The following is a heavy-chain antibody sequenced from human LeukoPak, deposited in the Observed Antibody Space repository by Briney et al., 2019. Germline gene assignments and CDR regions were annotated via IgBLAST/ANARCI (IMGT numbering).Heavy chain of an antibody. CDR3: GRPTTADEGRAFDI. D-gene: IGHD4-17*01. CDR2: IYTSGST. CDR1: GGSISSGSYY. J-gene: IGHJ3*02. Sequence: SETLSLTCTVSGGSISSGSYYWSWIRQPAGKGLEWIGRIYTSGSTNYNPSLKSRVTISVDTSKNQLSLKLSSVTAADTAVYYCGRPTTADEGRAFDIWGQGTMVTVSS. V-gene: IGHV4-61*02.